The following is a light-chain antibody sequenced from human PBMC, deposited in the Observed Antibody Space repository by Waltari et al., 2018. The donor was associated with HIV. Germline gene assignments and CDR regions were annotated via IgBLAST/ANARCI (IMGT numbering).Light chain of an antibody. CDR2: GAS. Sequence: IVMTQSPATLSVFPGERATLSCRASQSIGSNLAWYQQKPGQPPRLLIHGASTRATGIPDRFSGSGSGTEFTLTISSLQSEDLAIYYCQQYSHRPPERTFGQGTKVEIQ. CDR1: QSIGSN. CDR3: QQYSHRPPERT. V-gene: IGKV3-15*01. J-gene: IGKJ1*01.